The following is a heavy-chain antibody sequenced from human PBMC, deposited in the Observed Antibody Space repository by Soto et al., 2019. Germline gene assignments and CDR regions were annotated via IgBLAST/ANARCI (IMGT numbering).Heavy chain of an antibody. J-gene: IGHJ3*02. CDR1: GGTFSSYA. CDR2: IIPIFGTA. CDR3: AREGGHTMIVANDAFDI. V-gene: IGHV1-69*06. D-gene: IGHD3-22*01. Sequence: RASVKVSCKASGGTFSSYAISWVRQAPGQGLEWMGGIIPIFGTANYAQKFQGRVTITADKSTSTAYMELSSLRSEDTAVYYCAREGGHTMIVANDAFDIWGQGTMVTVSS.